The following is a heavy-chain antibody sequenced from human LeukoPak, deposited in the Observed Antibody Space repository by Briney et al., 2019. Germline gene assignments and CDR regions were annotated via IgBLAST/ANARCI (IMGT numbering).Heavy chain of an antibody. CDR1: GFTFSSYA. D-gene: IGHD3-10*01. J-gene: IGHJ3*02. CDR3: ARDIPWFGELHTAFDI. V-gene: IGHV3-23*01. Sequence: GGSLRLSCAASGFTFSSYAMSWVRQAPGKGLEWVSAISGSGGSTYYADSVKGRFTISRDNAKNSLYLQVNSLRAEDTAVYYCARDIPWFGELHTAFDIWGQGTMVTVSS. CDR2: ISGSGGST.